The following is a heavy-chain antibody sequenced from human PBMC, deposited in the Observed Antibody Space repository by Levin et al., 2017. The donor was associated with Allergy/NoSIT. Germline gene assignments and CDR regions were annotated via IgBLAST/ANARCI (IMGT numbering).Heavy chain of an antibody. V-gene: IGHV3-23*01. CDR3: AKGFVVVVAATNYFDY. CDR1: GFTFSSSA. D-gene: IGHD2-15*01. CDR2: ISGSGGST. Sequence: LSLPCAASGFTFSSSAMSWVRQAPGKGLEWVSAISGSGGSTYYADSVKGRFTISRDNSKNTLYLQMNSLRAEDTAVYYCAKGFVVVVAATNYFDYWGQGTLVTVSS. J-gene: IGHJ4*02.